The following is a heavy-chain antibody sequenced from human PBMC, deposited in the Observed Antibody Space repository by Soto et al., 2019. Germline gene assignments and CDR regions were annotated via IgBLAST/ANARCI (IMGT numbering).Heavy chain of an antibody. V-gene: IGHV1-69*01. D-gene: IGHD6-19*01. CDR1: GGTFSSYA. Sequence: QVQLVQSGAEVKKPGSSVEVSCKASGGTFSSYAISWVRQAPGQGLEWIGGIIPIFGTANYAQKFQGRVTITADESTSTAYMELSSLRSEDTAVYYCARAPVEQWLVFDPWGQGTLVTVSS. J-gene: IGHJ5*02. CDR3: ARAPVEQWLVFDP. CDR2: IIPIFGTA.